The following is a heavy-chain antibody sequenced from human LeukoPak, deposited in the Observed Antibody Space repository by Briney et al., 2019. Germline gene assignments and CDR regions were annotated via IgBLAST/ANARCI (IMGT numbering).Heavy chain of an antibody. J-gene: IGHJ4*02. V-gene: IGHV7-4-1*02. CDR2: INNNTGNP. Sequence: ASVKLSCKASGYTFTSYAMNWVRQAPGQGLEWMGWINNNTGNPTYAQAFTGRFVFSLDTSVSTACLQISSLKAEDTAVYYCARDGRRGSSSWYYFDYWGQGTLVTVSS. CDR1: GYTFTSYA. D-gene: IGHD6-13*01. CDR3: ARDGRRGSSSWYYFDY.